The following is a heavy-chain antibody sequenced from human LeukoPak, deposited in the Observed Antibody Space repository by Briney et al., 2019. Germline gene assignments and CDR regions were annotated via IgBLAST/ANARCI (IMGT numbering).Heavy chain of an antibody. D-gene: IGHD3-16*01. CDR1: GFTFSNAW. V-gene: IGHV3-73*01. J-gene: IGHJ4*02. CDR2: IRGKANTYAT. Sequence: GGSLRLSCAASGFTFSNAWMSWVRQAPGKGLEWVGRIRGKANTYATLYDASVKGRFTISRDDSKNTAYLQMNSLKTEDTAVYYCTTSAYDYVWAYYFDYWGQGTLVTVSS. CDR3: TTSAYDYVWAYYFDY.